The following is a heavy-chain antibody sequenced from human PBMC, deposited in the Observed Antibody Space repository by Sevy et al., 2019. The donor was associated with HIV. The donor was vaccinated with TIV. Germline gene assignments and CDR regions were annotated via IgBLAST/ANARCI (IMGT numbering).Heavy chain of an antibody. D-gene: IGHD3-22*01. J-gene: IGHJ4*02. V-gene: IGHV3-48*03. CDR1: GFSFTNYA. CDR3: ARGPHYYYDSSAFFDY. Sequence: GGSLRLSCAASGFSFTNYAISWVRQAPGKGLEWVSCISNSGTSKYYADSVKGRFTISRDSPKNSLYLQMNSLRAEDTAVYYCARGPHYYYDSSAFFDYWGQGTLVTVSS. CDR2: ISNSGTSK.